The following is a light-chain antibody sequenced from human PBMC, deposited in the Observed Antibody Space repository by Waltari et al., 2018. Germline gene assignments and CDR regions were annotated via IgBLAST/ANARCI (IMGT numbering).Light chain of an antibody. J-gene: IGLJ2*01. CDR3: CSYAGGSRVI. CDR1: SSAVGGFDY. V-gene: IGLV2-8*01. CDR2: EVS. Sequence: QSALTQPPSASGSPGQSVTISCPGPSSAVGGFDYVSWYQQHPGKVPRLMIYEVSKRPSGVPDRFSGSKSGNTASLTISGLQAEDEADYYCCSYAGGSRVIFGGGTKLTVL.